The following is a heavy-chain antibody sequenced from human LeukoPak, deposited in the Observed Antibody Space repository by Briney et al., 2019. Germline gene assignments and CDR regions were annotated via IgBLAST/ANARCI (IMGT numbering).Heavy chain of an antibody. D-gene: IGHD3-22*01. Sequence: GGSLRLSCAASGFSFSNYWMSWVRQAPGRGLEWVASVAQDGGEKFYADSVLGRFTISKDNAKNSLYLHMNGLRADDTALYYCARDARVTFDVWGQGTMVTVSS. CDR3: ARDARVTFDV. V-gene: IGHV3-7*01. CDR2: VAQDGGEK. CDR1: GFSFSNYW. J-gene: IGHJ3*01.